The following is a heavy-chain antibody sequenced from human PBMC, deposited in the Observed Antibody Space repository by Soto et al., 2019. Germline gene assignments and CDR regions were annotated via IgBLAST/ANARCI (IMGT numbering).Heavy chain of an antibody. D-gene: IGHD6-13*01. V-gene: IGHV3-11*05. CDR2: ISSSTSHT. CDR3: ARGRGAAADYFDF. Sequence: QVQLVESGGGLVKPGGSLRLSCAVSVFTFSDYYMTWIRQAPGKGLEWVSYISSSTSHTNYADSVKGRFTISRDNAKNSLFLQMNSLRAEDTAVYYCARGRGAAADYFDFWGQGTPVTVSS. CDR1: VFTFSDYY. J-gene: IGHJ4*02.